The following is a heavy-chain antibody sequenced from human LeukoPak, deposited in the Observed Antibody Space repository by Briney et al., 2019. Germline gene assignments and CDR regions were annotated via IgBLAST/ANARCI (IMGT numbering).Heavy chain of an antibody. V-gene: IGHV7-4-1*02. J-gene: IGHJ4*02. CDR2: INTNTGNP. Sequence: ASVKVSCKASGYTFTSYDINWVRQAPGQGLEWMGWINTNTGNPTYAQGFTGRFVFSLDTSVSTAYLQISSLKAEDTAVYYCARESYSSGWYSSAFSVDYWGQGTLVTVSS. CDR3: ARESYSSGWYSSAFSVDY. D-gene: IGHD6-19*01. CDR1: GYTFTSYD.